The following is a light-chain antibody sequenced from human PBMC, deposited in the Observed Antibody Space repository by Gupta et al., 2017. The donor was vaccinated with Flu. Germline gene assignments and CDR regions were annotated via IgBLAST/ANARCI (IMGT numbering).Light chain of an antibody. CDR2: RNS. Sequence: QSVLIQAPSASGNSGQRVTLSCSGSSSNIEDNYVFWYRQLPGTAPKIIIYRNSQRPSGVPDRISGSKSGTSAFLAISGLRSEDEADYYCAVWDDRLDAWVFGGGTKVTVL. J-gene: IGLJ2*01. CDR1: SSNIEDNY. V-gene: IGLV1-47*01. CDR3: AVWDDRLDAWV.